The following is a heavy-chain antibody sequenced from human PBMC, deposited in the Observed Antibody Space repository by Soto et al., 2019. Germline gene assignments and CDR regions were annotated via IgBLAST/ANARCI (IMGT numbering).Heavy chain of an antibody. D-gene: IGHD3-3*01. CDR3: ARGPTIFGVVNFDY. Sequence: GGSLRLSCAASRFTFSSYSMNWVRQAPGKGLEWVSSISSSSIYIYYADSVKGRFTISRDNAQSSLYLQMNSLRAEDTAVYYCARGPTIFGVVNFDYWGQGTLVTVSS. J-gene: IGHJ4*02. CDR2: ISSSSIYI. V-gene: IGHV3-21*06. CDR1: RFTFSSYS.